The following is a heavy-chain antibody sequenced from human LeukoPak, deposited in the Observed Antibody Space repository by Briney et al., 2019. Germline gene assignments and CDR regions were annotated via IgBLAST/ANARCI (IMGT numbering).Heavy chain of an antibody. CDR1: GFTFSNYW. Sequence: GGSLRLSCAASGFTFSNYWMSWVRQAPGKGLEWVASINQDGSEKYSVDSVTGRFTISRDNPKNSLYLQMNNLRGEDTAIYYCARDKEYCSGGSCYFGSSFDFWGQGTLVSVS. CDR3: ARDKEYCSGGSCYFGSSFDF. V-gene: IGHV3-7*01. CDR2: INQDGSEK. J-gene: IGHJ4*02. D-gene: IGHD2-15*01.